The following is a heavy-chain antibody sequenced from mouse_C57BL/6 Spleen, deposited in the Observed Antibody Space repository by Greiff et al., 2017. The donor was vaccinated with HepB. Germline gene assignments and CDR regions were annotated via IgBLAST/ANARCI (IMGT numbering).Heavy chain of an antibody. V-gene: IGHV1-82*01. J-gene: IGHJ4*01. Sequence: QVQLQQSGPELVKPGASVKISCKASGYAFSSSWMNWVKQRPGKGLEWIGRIYPGDGDTNYNGKFKGKATLTADKSSSTAYMQLSSLTSEDSAVYFCASRYGSSYGYYARDYWGQGTSVTVSS. D-gene: IGHD1-1*01. CDR1: GYAFSSSW. CDR3: ASRYGSSYGYYARDY. CDR2: IYPGDGDT.